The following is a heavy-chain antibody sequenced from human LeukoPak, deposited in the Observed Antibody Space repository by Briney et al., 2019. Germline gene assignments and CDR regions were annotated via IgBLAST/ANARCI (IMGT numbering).Heavy chain of an antibody. CDR1: GYTFTSYG. D-gene: IGHD3-3*02. Sequence: ASVKVSCKASGYTFTSYGISWVRQAPGQGLEWMGWISAYNGNTNYAQKLQGRVTMTTDTSTDTAYMELSSLRSEDTAVYYCATTAPEHFDKNYYYYGMDVWGQGTTVTVSS. V-gene: IGHV1-18*01. J-gene: IGHJ6*02. CDR2: ISAYNGNT. CDR3: ATTAPEHFDKNYYYYGMDV.